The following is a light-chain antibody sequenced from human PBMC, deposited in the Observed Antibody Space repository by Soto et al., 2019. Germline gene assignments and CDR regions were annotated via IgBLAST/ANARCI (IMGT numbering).Light chain of an antibody. CDR1: SRDVGTFNS. V-gene: IGLV2-11*01. CDR2: DVT. J-gene: IGLJ2*01. CDR3: CSYSGSSTWV. Sequence: QSALTQPRSVSGFPGQSVTLSCTGTSRDVGTFNSVSWYQQRPGKAPQLIIYDVTKRPSGVPDRFSGSKSGNTASLTISGLRAADESEYFCCSYSGSSTWVFGGGTKVTVL.